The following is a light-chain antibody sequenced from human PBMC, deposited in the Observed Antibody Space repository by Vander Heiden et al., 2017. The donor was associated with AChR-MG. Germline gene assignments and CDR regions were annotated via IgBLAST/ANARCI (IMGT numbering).Light chain of an antibody. J-gene: IGKJ3*01. Sequence: EIALTQSPGTLSLSPGERATLTCRASQSVSSSYLAWYQQKPGQDPRLLIYGASSRATGIPDRFSGSGSGTDFTLTISRLEPEDFAVYYCQQYGSSPFTFGHGTKVDIK. CDR2: GAS. CDR3: QQYGSSPFT. CDR1: QSVSSSY. V-gene: IGKV3-20*01.